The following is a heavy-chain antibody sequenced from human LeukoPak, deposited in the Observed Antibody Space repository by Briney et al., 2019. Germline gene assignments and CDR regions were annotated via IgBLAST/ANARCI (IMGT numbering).Heavy chain of an antibody. D-gene: IGHD6-13*01. V-gene: IGHV3-30-3*01. CDR3: ARYAWSLGPAPGTPLFDY. CDR1: GFTFSSYA. J-gene: IGHJ4*02. CDR2: ISYDGSNK. Sequence: PGRSLRLSCAASGFTFSSYAMHWVRQAPGKGLEWVAVISYDGSNKYYADSVKGRFTISRDNSKNTLYLQMNSLRAEDTAVYYCARYAWSLGPAPGTPLFDYWGQGTLVTVSS.